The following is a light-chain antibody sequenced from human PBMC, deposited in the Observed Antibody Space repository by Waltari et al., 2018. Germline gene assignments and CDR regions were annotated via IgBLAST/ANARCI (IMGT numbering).Light chain of an antibody. CDR1: HLGSKS. CDR2: DDD. CDR3: QVWDSPSDPPEV. V-gene: IGLV3-21*02. Sequence: SHVLTQPPSVSVAPGQTARITCVGNHLGSKSVHWYQKKPGQAPVLVVYDDDDRPSGNPERFSGSNSGNTATLTIIRVEAGDEADYFCQVWDSPSDPPEVFGGGTKLTVL. J-gene: IGLJ2*01.